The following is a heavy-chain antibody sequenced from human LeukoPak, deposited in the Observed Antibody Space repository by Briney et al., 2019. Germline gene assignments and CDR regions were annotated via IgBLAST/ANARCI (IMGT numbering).Heavy chain of an antibody. D-gene: IGHD3-16*02. CDR3: AKDAIGQYRPYYFDC. CDR1: GFTFSSYG. J-gene: IGHJ4*02. Sequence: GGSLRLSCAASGFTFSSYGMHWVRQAPGKGLEWVAVISYDGSNKYYADSVKGRFTISRDNSKNTVNLQLNSLRAEDTAVYYCAKDAIGQYRPYYFDCWGQGTLVTVSS. V-gene: IGHV3-30*18. CDR2: ISYDGSNK.